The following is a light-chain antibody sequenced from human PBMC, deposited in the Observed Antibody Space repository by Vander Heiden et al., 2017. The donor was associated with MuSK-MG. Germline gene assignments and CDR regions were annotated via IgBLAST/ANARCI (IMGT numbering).Light chain of an antibody. Sequence: ELVMTHSPATLSVSPGERATLSCRPSQSVSSELAWYQQKPGQAPRLLIYGASTRATGIPARFSGSGSGTEFTLTISSLQSEDFTVYYCQQYNNWTTGGVTFGHGTNVEIK. CDR3: QQYNNWTTGGVT. CDR2: GAS. V-gene: IGKV3-15*01. CDR1: QSVSSE. J-gene: IGKJ3*01.